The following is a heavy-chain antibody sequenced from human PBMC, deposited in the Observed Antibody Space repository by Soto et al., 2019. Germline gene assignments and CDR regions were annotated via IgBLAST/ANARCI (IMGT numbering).Heavy chain of an antibody. CDR2: MNPNSGNT. CDR3: AREYSSGWSKD. Sequence: QVQLVQSGAEVKKPGASVKVSCKASGYTFTSYDINWVRQATGQGLEWLGWMNPNSGNTGYAQKLQCRVTMTRNTSITTAYMELSSLRSDATAVYYCAREYSSGWSKDWGQGTLVTVSS. J-gene: IGHJ4*02. D-gene: IGHD6-19*01. V-gene: IGHV1-8*01. CDR1: GYTFTSYD.